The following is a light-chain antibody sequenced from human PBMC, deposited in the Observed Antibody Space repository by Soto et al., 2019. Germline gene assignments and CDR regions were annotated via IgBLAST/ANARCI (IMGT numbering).Light chain of an antibody. Sequence: DIQMTQSPSSLSASVGDRVTITCRASQSISSYLNWYQQKPGKAPKLLIYDASSLESGVPQRFSGSGSGTEFTLTISSLQPDDFATYYCQQYNSYSRTFGQGTKVDIK. CDR2: DAS. J-gene: IGKJ1*01. CDR3: QQYNSYSRT. CDR1: QSISSY. V-gene: IGKV1-5*01.